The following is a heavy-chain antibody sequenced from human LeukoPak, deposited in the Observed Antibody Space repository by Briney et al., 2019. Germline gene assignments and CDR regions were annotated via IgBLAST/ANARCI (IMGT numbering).Heavy chain of an antibody. J-gene: IGHJ4*02. CDR3: AKGDSSSWAPDS. CDR1: GFTFSIYV. D-gene: IGHD6-13*01. V-gene: IGHV3-23*01. CDR2: ISQSGGST. Sequence: VGSLRLSCAASGFTFSIYVMTWVRQAPGKGLEWVSDISQSGGSTYYADSVRGRFTIPRDNPKNTLYLQMNSLRAEDTAVYYCAKGDSSSWAPDSWGQGSLVTVSS.